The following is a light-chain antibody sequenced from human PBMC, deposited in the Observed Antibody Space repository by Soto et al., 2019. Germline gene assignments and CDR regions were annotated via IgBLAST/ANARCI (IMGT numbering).Light chain of an antibody. V-gene: IGKV3-15*01. J-gene: IGKJ2*01. CDR1: QSVRSN. CDR2: GAS. CDR3: QQYNNWPPYT. Sequence: EIVMTQSPATLSVSPGERATLSCRASQSVRSNSAWYQQKPGQAPRLLIYGASTRATGIPARFTGSGSGTEFTLTISSLQSEDFAMYYCQQYNNWPPYTFGQGTNLEIK.